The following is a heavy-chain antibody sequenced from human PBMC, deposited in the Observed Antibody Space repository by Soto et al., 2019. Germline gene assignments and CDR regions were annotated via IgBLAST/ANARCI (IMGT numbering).Heavy chain of an antibody. CDR3: AREGYSGYDFDY. CDR1: GFTFSSYS. D-gene: IGHD5-12*01. J-gene: IGHJ4*02. Sequence: EVQLVESGGGLVKPGGSLRLSCAASGFTFSSYSMHWVRQAPGKGLEWVSYISTSSTYIYYSDSVKGRFTSSRDNAKNSLYLQMNSLRAEDTALYYCAREGYSGYDFDYWGQGTLVTVSS. V-gene: IGHV3-21*01. CDR2: ISTSSTYI.